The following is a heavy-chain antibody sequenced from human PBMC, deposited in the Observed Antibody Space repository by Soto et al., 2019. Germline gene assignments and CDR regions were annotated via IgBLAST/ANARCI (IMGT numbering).Heavy chain of an antibody. J-gene: IGHJ4*02. CDR1: GASISSSY. CDR2: VYYTGAT. CDR3: ARGGNRYSNVASGVGGFDY. D-gene: IGHD5-12*01. V-gene: IGHV4-59*01. Sequence: PSETLSLTCTVSGASISSSYWSWIRQSPERGLEWIAYVYYTGATNYNPSLKSRVTISLDTSKGQFSLNLTSLTTADTAVYFCARGGNRYSNVASGVGGFDYWGQGSLVT.